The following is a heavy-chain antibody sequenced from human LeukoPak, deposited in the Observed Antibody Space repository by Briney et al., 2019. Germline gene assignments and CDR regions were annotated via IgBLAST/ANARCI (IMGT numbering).Heavy chain of an antibody. V-gene: IGHV3-23*01. J-gene: IGHJ4*02. CDR1: GFTFSTYA. Sequence: GGSLGLPCAASGFTFSTYAMSWVRQAPGKGLEWVSTISGSGGNTYYADSVKGRFTISRDNSKNTLNLQMNSLRAEDTAVYYCAKDEVVGATSDCWGQGTLVTVSS. CDR2: ISGSGGNT. CDR3: AKDEVVGATSDC. D-gene: IGHD1-26*01.